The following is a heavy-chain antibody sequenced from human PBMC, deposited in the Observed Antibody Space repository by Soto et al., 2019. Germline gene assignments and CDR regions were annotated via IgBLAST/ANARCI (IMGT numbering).Heavy chain of an antibody. CDR2: ISXYSGNK. J-gene: IGHJ4*01. V-gene: IGHV1-18*01. Sequence: XSVKVSCKASGSTFTKYGVTWVRQAPGQGIEWXGWISXYSGNKDYKQXXQGRVYMXXDTYKTTAYMELRRLTSDDTAVYYCARGDTFDYWGQGTLVTVSS. CDR3: ARGDTFDY. D-gene: IGHD2-21*02. CDR1: GSTFTKYG.